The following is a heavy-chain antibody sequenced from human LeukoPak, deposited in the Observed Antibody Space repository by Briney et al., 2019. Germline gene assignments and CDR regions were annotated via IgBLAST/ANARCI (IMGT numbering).Heavy chain of an antibody. CDR2: IYHSGTA. CDR1: GFTFSTYN. D-gene: IGHD3-16*01. V-gene: IGHV4-38-2*02. CDR3: ARDVRGSSAWFVS. Sequence: PGGSLRLSCAASGFTFSTYNMNWVRQAPGKGLEWIGSIYHSGTAYYNPSLKSRVTISVDTSKNQFSLKVNSVTAADTALYYCARDVRGSSAWFVSWGQGTLVTVSS. J-gene: IGHJ5*01.